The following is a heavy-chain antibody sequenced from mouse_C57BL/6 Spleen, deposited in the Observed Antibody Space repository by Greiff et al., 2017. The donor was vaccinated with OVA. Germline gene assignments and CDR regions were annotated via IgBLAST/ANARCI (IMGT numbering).Heavy chain of an antibody. Sequence: VHVKQSGAELVKPGASVKLSCTASGFNIKDYYMHWVKQRTEQGLEWIGRIDPEDGETKYAPKFQGKATITADTSSNTAYLQLSSLTSEDTAVFYCATGGDDYYEGDYFDYWGQGTTLTVSS. CDR1: GFNIKDYY. V-gene: IGHV14-2*01. CDR3: ATGGDDYYEGDYFDY. J-gene: IGHJ2*01. CDR2: IDPEDGET. D-gene: IGHD2-3*01.